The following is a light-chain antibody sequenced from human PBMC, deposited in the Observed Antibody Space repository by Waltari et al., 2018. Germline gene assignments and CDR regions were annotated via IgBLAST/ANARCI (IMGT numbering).Light chain of an antibody. V-gene: IGLV2-14*01. J-gene: IGLJ2*01. CDR3: SSYTTSSTYVV. CDR2: DVS. Sequence: QSALTQPASVSGSPGQSITISCTRISSDVGGYKYVSWYQQHPGKAPKLIINDVSNGPSGVSNRFSGSKSGNTASLTISGLQAEDEAYYYCSSYTTSSTYVVFGGGTELTVL. CDR1: SSDVGGYKY.